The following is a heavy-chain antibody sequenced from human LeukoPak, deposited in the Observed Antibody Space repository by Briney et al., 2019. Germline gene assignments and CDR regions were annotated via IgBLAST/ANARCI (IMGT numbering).Heavy chain of an antibody. CDR1: GFTFSRYG. CDR2: IRKDGSDK. D-gene: IGHD7-27*01. CDR3: AKDSNWAFDY. J-gene: IGHJ4*02. V-gene: IGHV3-30*02. Sequence: PGGSLRLSCGASGFTFSRYGMHWVRQAPGKGLEWVTYIRKDGSDKYYADSVKGRFTISRDSSKNMVYLQMTSLRAEDTALYYCAKDSNWAFDYWGQGILVSVSS.